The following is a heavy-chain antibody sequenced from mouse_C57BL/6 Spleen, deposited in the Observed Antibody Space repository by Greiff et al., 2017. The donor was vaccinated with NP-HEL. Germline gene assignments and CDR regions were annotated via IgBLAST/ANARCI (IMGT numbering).Heavy chain of an antibody. CDR3: ARITTVVEFAY. CDR2: ISSGSSTI. D-gene: IGHD1-1*01. Sequence: EVKLVESGGGLVKPGGSLKLSCAASGFTFSDYGMHWVRQAPEKGLEWVAYISSGSSTIYYADTVKGRFTISRDNAKNTLFLQMTSLRSEDTAMYYCARITTVVEFAYWGQGTLVTVSA. J-gene: IGHJ3*01. V-gene: IGHV5-17*01. CDR1: GFTFSDYG.